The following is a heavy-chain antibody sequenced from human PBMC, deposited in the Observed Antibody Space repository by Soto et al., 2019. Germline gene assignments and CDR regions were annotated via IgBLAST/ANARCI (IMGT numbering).Heavy chain of an antibody. CDR3: ARDRRYCSGGSCYRPNWFDP. V-gene: IGHV1-18*01. CDR1: GYTFTSYG. Sequence: ASVKVSCKASGYTFTSYGISWVRQAPGQGLEWMGWISAYNGNTNYAQKLQGRVTMTTDTSTRTAYMELRSLRSDDTAVYYCARDRRYCSGGSCYRPNWFDPWGQGTLVTVSS. J-gene: IGHJ5*02. D-gene: IGHD2-15*01. CDR2: ISAYNGNT.